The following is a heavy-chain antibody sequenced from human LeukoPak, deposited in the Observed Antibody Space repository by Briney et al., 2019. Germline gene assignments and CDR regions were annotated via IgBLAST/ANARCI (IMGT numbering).Heavy chain of an antibody. CDR3: ARDGRGWFGEFQYDYYYMDV. Sequence: PGGSLRLSCAASGFTFSSYSMNWVRQAPGKGLEWVSSISSSSSYIYYADSVKGRFTISRDNAKNSLYLRMNSLRAEDTAVYYCARDGRGWFGEFQYDYYYMDVWGKGTTVTVSS. CDR2: ISSSSSYI. D-gene: IGHD3-10*01. V-gene: IGHV3-21*01. J-gene: IGHJ6*03. CDR1: GFTFSSYS.